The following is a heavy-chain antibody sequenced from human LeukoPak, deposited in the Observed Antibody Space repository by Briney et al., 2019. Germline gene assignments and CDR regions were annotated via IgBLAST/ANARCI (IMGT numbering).Heavy chain of an antibody. D-gene: IGHD2/OR15-2a*01. Sequence: SETLSLTCTVSGGSISSYYWSWIRQPPGKGLEWIGYTYYSGSTNYNPSLKSRVTISVDTSKNQFSLKLSSVTAADTAVYYCAGDTLGFDYWGQGTLVTVSS. CDR1: GGSISSYY. CDR2: TYYSGST. V-gene: IGHV4-59*01. J-gene: IGHJ4*02. CDR3: AGDTLGFDY.